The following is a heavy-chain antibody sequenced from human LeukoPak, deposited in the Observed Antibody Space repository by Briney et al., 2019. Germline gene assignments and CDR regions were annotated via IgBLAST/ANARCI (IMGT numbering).Heavy chain of an antibody. CDR2: IKSKTDGGTT. J-gene: IGHJ4*02. CDR3: TTVAVAGTYSY. V-gene: IGHV3-15*01. Sequence: PGGSLRLSCAVSGITFTNAWMSWVRQAPGKGLEWVGRIKSKTDGGTTDYAAPVKGRFTISRDDSKNTLYLQMNSLKTEDTAVYYCTTVAVAGTYSYWGQGTLVTVSS. D-gene: IGHD6-19*01. CDR1: GITFTNAW.